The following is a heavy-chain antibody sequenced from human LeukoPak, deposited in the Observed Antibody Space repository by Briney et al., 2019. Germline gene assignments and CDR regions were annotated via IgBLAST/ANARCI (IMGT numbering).Heavy chain of an antibody. CDR2: ISGSGSGGST. V-gene: IGHV3-23*01. Sequence: PGGSLRLSCAASGFPLSRSAMSWVRQAPGKGLEWVSNISGSGSGGSTYYADSVKGRFTISRDNSKNTLYLQMNSLRAEDTAVYYCARDDYGDLRGDRYFDYWGQGALVTVSS. D-gene: IGHD4-17*01. CDR3: ARDDYGDLRGDRYFDY. CDR1: GFPLSRSA. J-gene: IGHJ4*02.